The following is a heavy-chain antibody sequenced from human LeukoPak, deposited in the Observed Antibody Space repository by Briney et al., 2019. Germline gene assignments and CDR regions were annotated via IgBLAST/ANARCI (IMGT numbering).Heavy chain of an antibody. V-gene: IGHV4-4*07. CDR1: GGSISTNY. J-gene: IGHJ4*02. CDR2: IYNTGNT. D-gene: IGHD3-22*01. Sequence: SETLSLTCSVSGGSISTNYWSWIRQPAGKGLEWIGRIYNTGNTNYSPSLESRVTMSADTSKYQFSLRLSSVTAADTAVYYCARGSFDSSGYYVFDYWGQGSLVTVSS. CDR3: ARGSFDSSGYYVFDY.